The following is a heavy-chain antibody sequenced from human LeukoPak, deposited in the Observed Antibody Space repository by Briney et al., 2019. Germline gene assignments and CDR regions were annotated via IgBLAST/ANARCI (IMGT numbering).Heavy chain of an antibody. CDR3: ARGSWYGDYYYYMDV. CDR1: GYTFTSYY. Sequence: ASVKVSCKASGYTFTSYYMHWVRQAPGQGLEWMGIINPSGGSTSYAQKFQGRVTMTRDISTSTVYMELSSLRSEDTAVYYCARGSWYGDYYYYMDVWGKGTTVTVSS. V-gene: IGHV1-46*01. CDR2: INPSGGST. J-gene: IGHJ6*03. D-gene: IGHD6-13*01.